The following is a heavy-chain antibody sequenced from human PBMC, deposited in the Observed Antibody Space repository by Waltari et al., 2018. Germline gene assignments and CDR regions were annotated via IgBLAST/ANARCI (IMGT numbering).Heavy chain of an antibody. CDR2: INPSSAGT. CDR3: ARVGEYSSGWYHRLY. V-gene: IGHV1-2*02. CDR1: GYTFTGYY. Sequence: QVQLVQSGAEVKKPGASVKVSCKASGYTFTGYYIHWVRQAPGQGLEWIGWINPSSAGTNYAQKLQGRVTMTRDTSISTAYMELSRLRSDDTAVYYCARVGEYSSGWYHRLYWGQGTLVTVSS. J-gene: IGHJ4*02. D-gene: IGHD6-19*01.